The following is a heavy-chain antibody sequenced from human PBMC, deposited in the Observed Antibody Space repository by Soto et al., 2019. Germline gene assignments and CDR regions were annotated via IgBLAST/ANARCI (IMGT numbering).Heavy chain of an antibody. CDR3: ATLTRGPYAMDF. CDR2: IYNDGST. V-gene: IGHV4-30-4*01. D-gene: IGHD1-26*01. J-gene: IGHJ6*02. Sequence: QVQLQESGPGLVKPSQTLSLTCTVSGDSIRSGDYYWGWIRQPPGRGLEWLGYIYNDGSTYYNPSLKSRITISADTSNNQFSLKLTSVTAADTAVYYCATLTRGPYAMDFWGQGTTVTVSS. CDR1: GDSIRSGDYY.